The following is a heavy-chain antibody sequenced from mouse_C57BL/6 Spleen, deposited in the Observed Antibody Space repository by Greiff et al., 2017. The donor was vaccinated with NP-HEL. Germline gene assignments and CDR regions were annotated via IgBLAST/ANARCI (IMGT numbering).Heavy chain of an antibody. CDR3: AKGTTVVACDY. V-gene: IGHV3-6*01. D-gene: IGHD1-1*01. CDR2: ISYDGSN. J-gene: IGHJ2*01. CDR1: GYSITSGYY. Sequence: EVKLQESGPGLVKPSQSLSLTCSVTGYSITSGYYWNWIRQFPGNKLEWMGYISYDGSNNYNPSLKNRISITRDTSKNQFFLKLNSVTTEDTATYYCAKGTTVVACDYWGQGTTLTVSS.